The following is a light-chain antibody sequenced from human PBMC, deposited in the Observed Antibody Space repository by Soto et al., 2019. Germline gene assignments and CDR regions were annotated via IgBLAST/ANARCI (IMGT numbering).Light chain of an antibody. V-gene: IGLV2-8*01. CDR2: EVS. J-gene: IGLJ3*02. Sequence: HSALTQPPSASGSPGQSVTISCTGTSGDVGGYNYVSWYQQHPGKAPKLMISEVSERPSGVTDRFSGSKSGNTASLTVSGLQAEDEADYYCSSYAGSNNLVFGGGTKLTVL. CDR3: SSYAGSNNLV. CDR1: SGDVGGYNY.